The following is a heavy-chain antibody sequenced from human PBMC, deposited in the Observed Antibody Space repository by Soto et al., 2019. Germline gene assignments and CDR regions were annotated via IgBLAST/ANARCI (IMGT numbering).Heavy chain of an antibody. D-gene: IGHD3-22*01. CDR2: IYYSGST. V-gene: IGHV4-61*01. J-gene: IGHJ3*02. Sequence: QVQLQESGPGLVKPSETLSLTCTVSGGSVSSGSYYWSWIRQPPGKGLEWIGYIYYSGSTNYNPSLKSRVTISVDTSKIQFSLKLSSVTAADTAVYYCARAQYYYDSSGYYLDAFDIWGQGTMVTVSS. CDR1: GGSVSSGSYY. CDR3: ARAQYYYDSSGYYLDAFDI.